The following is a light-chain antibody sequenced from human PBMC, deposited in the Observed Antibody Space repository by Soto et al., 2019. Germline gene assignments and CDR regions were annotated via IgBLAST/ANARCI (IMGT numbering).Light chain of an antibody. CDR3: QQYNSYDMWS. CDR1: QSISSW. CDR2: GAS. Sequence: DIHMTQSPSTLSASVGDRVTITCRASQSISSWLAWYQQKPGKAPKLLIYGASSLESGVPSRFSGSGSGTEFTLTISSLQPDDFATYYCQQYNSYDMWSFGQGTKVELK. V-gene: IGKV1-5*01. J-gene: IGKJ1*01.